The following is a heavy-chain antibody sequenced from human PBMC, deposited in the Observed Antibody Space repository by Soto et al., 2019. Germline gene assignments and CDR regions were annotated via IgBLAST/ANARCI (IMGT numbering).Heavy chain of an antibody. Sequence: GGSLRLSCAASGFTVSSNYMSWVRQAPGKGLEWVSVIYSGGSTYYADSVKGRFTISRDNSKNTLYLQMNSLRDEDPAVYYCARDLKVRCSSTSCYDAFDIWGQGTMVTVSS. D-gene: IGHD2-2*01. V-gene: IGHV3-53*01. J-gene: IGHJ3*02. CDR1: GFTVSSNY. CDR2: IYSGGST. CDR3: ARDLKVRCSSTSCYDAFDI.